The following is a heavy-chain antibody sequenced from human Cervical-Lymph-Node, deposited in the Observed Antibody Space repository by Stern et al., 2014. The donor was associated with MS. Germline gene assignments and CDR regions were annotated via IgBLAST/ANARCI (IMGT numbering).Heavy chain of an antibody. CDR3: ARDLLWFGEFDWGAMDV. CDR2: ISYDGSKA. CDR1: GFNFSSYA. Sequence: VQLVESGGGVVQPGRSLRLSCAATGFNFSSYAMQWVRQAPGKGLERVAVISYDGSKAYYADSVKGRFTISRDNSKKTLFLQMNSLRLEDTADYYCARDLLWFGEFDWGAMDVWGHGTTVTVSS. V-gene: IGHV3-30-3*01. J-gene: IGHJ6*02. D-gene: IGHD3-10*01.